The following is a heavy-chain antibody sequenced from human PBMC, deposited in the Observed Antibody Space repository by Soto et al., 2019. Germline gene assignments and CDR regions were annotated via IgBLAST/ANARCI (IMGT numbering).Heavy chain of an antibody. Sequence: GGSLRLSCAASGFTFSSYGMHWVRQAPGKGLEWVAVISYDGSNKYYADSVKGRFTISRDNSKNTLYLQMNSLRAEDTAVYYCAKGRYCGGDCDTYYFDYWGQGTLVTVSS. J-gene: IGHJ4*02. V-gene: IGHV3-30*18. CDR3: AKGRYCGGDCDTYYFDY. CDR1: GFTFSSYG. D-gene: IGHD2-21*02. CDR2: ISYDGSNK.